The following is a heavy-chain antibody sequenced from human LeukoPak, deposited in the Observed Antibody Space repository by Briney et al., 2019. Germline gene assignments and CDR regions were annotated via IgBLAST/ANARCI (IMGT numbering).Heavy chain of an antibody. J-gene: IGHJ6*02. Sequence: GGSLRLSCAASGFTFDDYAMHWVRQAPGKGLEWVSGISWNSGSIGYADSVKGRFTISRDNAKNSLYLQMNSLRAEDTALYYCAKDIRPKGDYETHYYGMDVWGQGTTVTVSS. CDR3: AKDIRPKGDYETHYYGMDV. V-gene: IGHV3-9*01. CDR1: GFTFDDYA. CDR2: ISWNSGSI. D-gene: IGHD4-17*01.